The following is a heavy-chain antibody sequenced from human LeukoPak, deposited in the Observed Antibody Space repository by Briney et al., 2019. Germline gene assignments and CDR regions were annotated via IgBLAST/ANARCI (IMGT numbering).Heavy chain of an antibody. Sequence: GGSLRLSCAASGFSFSSFAMTWVRQAPGKGLEWVSSISSSSSYIYYADSVKGRFTISRDNAKNSLYLQMNSLRAEDTAVYYCARGGERLDRYCSSTSCYALPAGYWGQGTLVTVSS. CDR2: ISSSSSYI. CDR1: GFSFSSFA. D-gene: IGHD2-2*01. J-gene: IGHJ4*02. V-gene: IGHV3-21*01. CDR3: ARGGERLDRYCSSTSCYALPAGY.